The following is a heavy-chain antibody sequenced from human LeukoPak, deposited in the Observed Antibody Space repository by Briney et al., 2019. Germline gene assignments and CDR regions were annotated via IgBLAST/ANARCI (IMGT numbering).Heavy chain of an antibody. J-gene: IGHJ4*02. Sequence: SETLSLTCTVSGGSINSYYWSWIRQPAGRGLEWIGRIYTTGSTNYNPSLKSRVTMSVDTSKNQFSLKLSSVTAADTAVYYCAGDPLHFYDSVGSSFDFWGQGTLVTVSS. D-gene: IGHD3-22*01. CDR2: IYTTGST. V-gene: IGHV4-4*07. CDR3: AGDPLHFYDSVGSSFDF. CDR1: GGSINSYY.